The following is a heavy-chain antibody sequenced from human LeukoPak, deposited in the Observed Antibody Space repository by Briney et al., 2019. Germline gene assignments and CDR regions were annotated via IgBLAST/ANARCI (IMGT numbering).Heavy chain of an antibody. CDR2: INPCGGSI. Sequence: GASVKVSCKASGYTFTSYYMHWVRQAPGQGLECMGIINPCGGSISSAQKPQSTVSMTRDTTTSTVYMELCSVRSEDTAVYYCARTTGTDYDLWSASTSGGFDPWGQGTLVTVSP. D-gene: IGHD3-3*01. V-gene: IGHV1-46*01. CDR1: GYTFTSYY. CDR3: ARTTGTDYDLWSASTSGGFDP. J-gene: IGHJ5*02.